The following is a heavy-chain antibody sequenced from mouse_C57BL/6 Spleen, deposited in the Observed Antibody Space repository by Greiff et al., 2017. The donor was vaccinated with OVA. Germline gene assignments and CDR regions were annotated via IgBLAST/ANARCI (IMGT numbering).Heavy chain of an antibody. CDR1: GFSFNTYA. D-gene: IGHD2-2*01. Sequence: EVQLVESGGGLVQPKGSLKLSCAASGFSFNTYAMNWVRQAPGKGLEWVARIRSKSNNYATYYADSVKDRFTISRDDSESMLYLQMNNLKTEDTAMYYCVRLGYDGFAYWGQGTLVTVSA. CDR2: IRSKSNNYAT. V-gene: IGHV10-1*01. J-gene: IGHJ3*01. CDR3: VRLGYDGFAY.